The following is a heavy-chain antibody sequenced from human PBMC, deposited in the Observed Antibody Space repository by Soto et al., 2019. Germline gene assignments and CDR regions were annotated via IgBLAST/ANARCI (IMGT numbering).Heavy chain of an antibody. CDR2: FDPEDIKT. CDR3: ATLADYFGAGSFPSYFDY. V-gene: IGHV1-24*01. Sequence: QVQMVQSGAEVKKPGASVKVSCKVSGYTLTELSIHWVRQPPGKGLEWMGGFDPEDIKTIYAQKFQGRVTMTEDRSTDTAYMELSSLRSEDTAVYYGATLADYFGAGSFPSYFDYWGQGTLVTVSS. D-gene: IGHD3-10*01. CDR1: GYTLTELS. J-gene: IGHJ4*02.